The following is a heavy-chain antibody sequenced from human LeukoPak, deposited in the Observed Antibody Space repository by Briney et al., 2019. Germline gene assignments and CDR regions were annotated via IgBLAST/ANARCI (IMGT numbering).Heavy chain of an antibody. CDR1: GFTFSSYW. Sequence: GGSLRLSCAASGFTFSSYWMSWVRQAPGKGLEWVANIKQDGSEKYYVDSVKGRFTISRDNAKNSLYLQMNSLRAEDTAVYYCAGGSEARYYHYYMDVWGKGTTVTISS. D-gene: IGHD6-25*01. CDR3: AGGSEARYYHYYMDV. CDR2: IKQDGSEK. J-gene: IGHJ6*03. V-gene: IGHV3-7*01.